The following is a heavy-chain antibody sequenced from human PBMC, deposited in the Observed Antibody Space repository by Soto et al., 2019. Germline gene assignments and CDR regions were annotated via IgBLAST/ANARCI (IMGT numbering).Heavy chain of an antibody. CDR1: GFTVSSNY. CDR3: ARDVRIFGVADDAFDI. J-gene: IGHJ3*02. D-gene: IGHD3-3*01. V-gene: IGHV3-66*01. Sequence: GGSLRLSCAASGFTVSSNYMSWVRQAPGKGLEWVSVIYSGGSTYYADSAKGRFTISRDNSKNTLYLQMNSLRAEDTAVYYCARDVRIFGVADDAFDIWGQGTMVTVSS. CDR2: IYSGGST.